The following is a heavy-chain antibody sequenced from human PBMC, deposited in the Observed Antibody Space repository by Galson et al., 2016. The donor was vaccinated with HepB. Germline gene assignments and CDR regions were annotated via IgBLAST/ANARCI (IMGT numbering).Heavy chain of an antibody. V-gene: IGHV4-31*03. J-gene: IGHJ6*02. D-gene: IGHD3-22*01. CDR2: IDYGGTT. CDR3: ARDLVIDYYDDSTYGHGLDV. Sequence: TLSLTCTVSGGSISSGGYYWNWIRQFPGKGPEWIANIDYGGTTYYNPSLKSRITISLDTSKNQFSLRLSSVTVADTAVYYCARDLVIDYYDDSTYGHGLDVWGQGTTVTVSS. CDR1: GGSISSGGYY.